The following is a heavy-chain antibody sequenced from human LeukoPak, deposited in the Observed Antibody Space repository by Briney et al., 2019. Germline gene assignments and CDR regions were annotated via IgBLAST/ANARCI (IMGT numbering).Heavy chain of an antibody. V-gene: IGHV3-64*01. CDR1: GFTFSSYA. Sequence: GGSLRLSCAASGFTFSSYAMHWVRQAPGKGLEYVSVISSNGGSTYYANSVKGRFTISRDNSKNTLYLQMGSLRAEDMAVYYCARGRLYYYDSSGFALDYWGQGTLVTVSS. D-gene: IGHD3-22*01. CDR2: ISSNGGST. CDR3: ARGRLYYYDSSGFALDY. J-gene: IGHJ4*02.